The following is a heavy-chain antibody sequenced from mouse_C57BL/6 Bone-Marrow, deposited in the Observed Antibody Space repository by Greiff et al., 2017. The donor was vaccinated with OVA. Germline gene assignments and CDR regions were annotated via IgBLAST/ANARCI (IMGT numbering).Heavy chain of an antibody. Sequence: EVQLKESGPELVKPGASVKIPCKASGYTFTDYNMDWVKQSHGKSLEWIGDINPNNGGTIYNQKFKGKATLTVDKSSSTAYMELRSLTSEDTAVYYCARLNYGNYAMDYWGQGTSVTVSS. J-gene: IGHJ4*01. CDR3: ARLNYGNYAMDY. D-gene: IGHD2-1*01. CDR1: GYTFTDYN. V-gene: IGHV1-18*01. CDR2: INPNNGGT.